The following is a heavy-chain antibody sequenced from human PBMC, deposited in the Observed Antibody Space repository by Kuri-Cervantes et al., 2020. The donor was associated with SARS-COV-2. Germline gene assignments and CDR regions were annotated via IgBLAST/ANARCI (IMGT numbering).Heavy chain of an antibody. CDR3: ATGAANSYMDV. Sequence: GESLKISCGASGFSLTNYAIHWVRQAPGKGLEWVSVIWYDGKNEYYAGSVKGRFNISRDTSKNTVSLHMNSLRAEDTAMYYCATGAANSYMDVWGRGTTVTSP. CDR2: IWYDGKNE. CDR1: GFSLTNYA. D-gene: IGHD3-10*01. V-gene: IGHV3-33*08. J-gene: IGHJ6*03.